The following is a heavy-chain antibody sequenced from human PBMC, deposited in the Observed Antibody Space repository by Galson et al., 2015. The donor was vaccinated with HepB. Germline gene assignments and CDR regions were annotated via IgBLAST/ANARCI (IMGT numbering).Heavy chain of an antibody. CDR1: GFTFSSYW. Sequence: SLRLSCAASGFTFSSYWMHWVRQAPGKGLVWVSRINSDGSSTSYADSVKGRFTISRDNAKNTLYLQMNSLRAEDTAVYYCARDPASYRGWFDPWGQGTLVTVSS. CDR3: ARDPASYRGWFDP. CDR2: INSDGSST. J-gene: IGHJ5*02. D-gene: IGHD3-10*01. V-gene: IGHV3-74*01.